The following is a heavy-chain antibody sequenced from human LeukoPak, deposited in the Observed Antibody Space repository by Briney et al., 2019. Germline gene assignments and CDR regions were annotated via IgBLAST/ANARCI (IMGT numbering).Heavy chain of an antibody. CDR2: IYYSGST. Sequence: PSETLSLTCTVSGGSISSSSYYWGWIRQPPGKGLEWIGTIYYSGSTNYNPSLKSRVTISVDTSKNQFSLKLSSVTAADTAVYYCARVVREGLRWFDPWGQGTLVTVSS. V-gene: IGHV4-39*07. CDR1: GGSISSSSYY. J-gene: IGHJ5*02. CDR3: ARVVREGLRWFDP. D-gene: IGHD2-8*01.